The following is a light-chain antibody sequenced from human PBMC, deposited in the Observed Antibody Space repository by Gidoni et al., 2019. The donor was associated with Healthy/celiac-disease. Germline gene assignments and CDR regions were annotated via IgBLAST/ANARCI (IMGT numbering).Light chain of an antibody. Sequence: ELVLPQSPGTLSLSPGERATLSCRASQSVSSSYLAWYQQKPGQAPRLLIYGASSRATGIPERFSGSGSGTDFTLTISRLEPEDFAVYYCQQYGSSPRTFXXXTKVEIK. CDR1: QSVSSSY. CDR3: QQYGSSPRT. J-gene: IGKJ1*01. V-gene: IGKV3-20*01. CDR2: GAS.